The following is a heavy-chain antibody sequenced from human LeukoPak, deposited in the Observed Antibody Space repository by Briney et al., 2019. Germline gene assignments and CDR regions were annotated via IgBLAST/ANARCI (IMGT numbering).Heavy chain of an antibody. CDR1: GFNFSSYE. D-gene: IGHD5-18*01. V-gene: IGHV3-48*03. CDR3: ARDSGHVDTAMAHDY. CDR2: ISTSGTII. J-gene: IGHJ4*02. Sequence: GGSLRLSCAASGFNFSSYEMNWVRQAPGKGLEWVSYISTSGTIIYYADSVKGRFTTSRDNAKNSLYLQMNSLRAEDTAVYYCARDSGHVDTAMAHDYWGQGTLVTVSS.